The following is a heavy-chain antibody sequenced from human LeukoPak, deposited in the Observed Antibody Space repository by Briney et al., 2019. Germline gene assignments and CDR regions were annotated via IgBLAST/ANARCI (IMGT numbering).Heavy chain of an antibody. J-gene: IGHJ5*02. Sequence: GGSLRLSCAPSGFTFTSYSMNWVRQAPGKGLEWVSSISRIISYIYYADSVKGRFTISRDNAKNSLYLQMNSLRAEDTAVYDCARDSNVVVPAAMPEYWFDPWGQGTLVTVSS. D-gene: IGHD2-2*01. CDR3: ARDSNVVVPAAMPEYWFDP. V-gene: IGHV3-21*01. CDR1: GFTFTSYS. CDR2: ISRIISYI.